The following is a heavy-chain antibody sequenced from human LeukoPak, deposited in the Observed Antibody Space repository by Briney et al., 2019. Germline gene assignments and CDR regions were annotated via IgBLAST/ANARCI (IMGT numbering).Heavy chain of an antibody. CDR3: AKDYIAAADGGYSIFDY. D-gene: IGHD6-13*01. CDR1: GFTFSSYA. Sequence: GGSLRLSCAASGFTFSSYAMSWVRQAPGKGLEWVSAISGSGGSTYYADSVKGRFTTSRDNSKNTLYLQMNSLRAEDTAVYYCAKDYIAAADGGYSIFDYWGQGTLVTVSS. CDR2: ISGSGGST. V-gene: IGHV3-23*01. J-gene: IGHJ4*02.